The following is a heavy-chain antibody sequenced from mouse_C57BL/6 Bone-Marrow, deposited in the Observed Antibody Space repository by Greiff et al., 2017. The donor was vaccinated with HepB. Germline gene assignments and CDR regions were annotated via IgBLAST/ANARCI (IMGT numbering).Heavy chain of an antibody. Sequence: EVQLKESGGDLVKPGGSLKLSCAASGFTFSSYGMSWVRQTPDKRLEWVATISSGGSYTYYPDSVKGRFTISRDNAKNTLYLQMSSLKSEDTAMYYCARHGSSYGYFDYWGQGTTLTVSS. CDR3: ARHGSSYGYFDY. V-gene: IGHV5-6*01. CDR1: GFTFSSYG. CDR2: ISSGGSYT. J-gene: IGHJ2*01. D-gene: IGHD1-1*01.